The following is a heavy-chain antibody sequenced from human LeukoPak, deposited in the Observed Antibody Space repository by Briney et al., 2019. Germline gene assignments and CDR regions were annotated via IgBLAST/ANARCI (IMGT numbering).Heavy chain of an antibody. CDR3: ARGIVVVPAAILDAFDI. D-gene: IGHD2-2*02. J-gene: IGHJ3*02. V-gene: IGHV4-30-4*08. Sequence: KPSETLSLTCTVSSGSISSGDYYWSWIRQPPGKGRGWIGYIYSSGSTYYNPSLKSRVTISVDRSKNQFSLKLSSVTAADTAVYYCARGIVVVPAAILDAFDIWGQGTMVTVSS. CDR1: SGSISSGDYY. CDR2: IYSSGST.